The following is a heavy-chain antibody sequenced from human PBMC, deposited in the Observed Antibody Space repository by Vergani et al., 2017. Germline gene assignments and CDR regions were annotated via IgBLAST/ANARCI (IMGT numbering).Heavy chain of an antibody. D-gene: IGHD2-2*02. CDR1: GGTFSSYT. J-gene: IGHJ6*02. CDR3: ARDAEIVVVPAAITTYYYYGMDV. Sequence: QVQLVQSGAEVKKPGSSVKVSCKASGGTFSSYTISWVRQAPGQGLEWMGRIIPILGIANYAQKFQGRVTITADKSTSTAYMELSSLRSEDTAVYYCARDAEIVVVPAAITTYYYYGMDVWGQGTTVTVSS. V-gene: IGHV1-69*08. CDR2: IIPILGIA.